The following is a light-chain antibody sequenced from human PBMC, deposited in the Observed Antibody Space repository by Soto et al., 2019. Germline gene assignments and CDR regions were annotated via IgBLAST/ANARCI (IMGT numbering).Light chain of an antibody. J-gene: IGKJ1*01. CDR2: ETS. Sequence: ELVLPQSPATLSLSPGERATLSCRASQSVGSSLTWYQQKPGQAPMLLIYETSKRATGSPARFSGSGSGTDFTLTISSLEPEDFAVYYCQQRSSWPRTFGQGTKVEIK. CDR1: QSVGSS. CDR3: QQRSSWPRT. V-gene: IGKV3-11*01.